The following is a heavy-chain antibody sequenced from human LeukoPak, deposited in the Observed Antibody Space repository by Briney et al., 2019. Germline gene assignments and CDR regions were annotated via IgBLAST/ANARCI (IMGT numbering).Heavy chain of an antibody. J-gene: IGHJ4*02. Sequence: PGGSLRLSCVVSGITFSSYAMSWVRQAPGKGLEWVSAISGSGGSTYYADSVKGRFTISRDNSKNTLYLQMNSLRAEDTAVYYCAKDLVRSDVDTATDYWGQGTLVTVSS. D-gene: IGHD5-18*01. CDR3: AKDLVRSDVDTATDY. V-gene: IGHV3-23*01. CDR1: GITFSSYA. CDR2: ISGSGGST.